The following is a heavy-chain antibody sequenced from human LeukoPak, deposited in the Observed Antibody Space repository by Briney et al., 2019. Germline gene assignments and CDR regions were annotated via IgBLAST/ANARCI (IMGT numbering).Heavy chain of an antibody. CDR1: GFTFSSYG. CDR2: IWYDGSNK. D-gene: IGHD6-19*01. J-gene: IGHJ4*02. V-gene: IGHV3-33*01. Sequence: GRSLRLSCAASGFTFSSYGMPWVRQAPGKGLEWVAVIWYDGSNKYYADSVKGRFTISRDNPKNTLYLQMNSLRAEDTAVYYCARDRLAVAGYYFDYWGQGTLVTVSS. CDR3: ARDRLAVAGYYFDY.